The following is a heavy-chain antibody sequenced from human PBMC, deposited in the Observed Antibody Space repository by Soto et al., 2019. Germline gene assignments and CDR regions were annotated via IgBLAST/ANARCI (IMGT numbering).Heavy chain of an antibody. CDR2: LNPKLGDT. J-gene: IGHJ6*02. Sequence: QVQLVQSGAEVKEPGDSVRVSCEASGYTFTAYYIHWVRQVPGQGLERMGWLNPKLGDTTYAQDFQGRVTMTRDMSISTVYMELSRLTSDDTAIYYCARNMDYYYGPGSGNGHGVWGQGTTVTVFS. CDR3: ARNMDYYYGPGSGNGHGV. D-gene: IGHD3-10*01. V-gene: IGHV1-2*02. CDR1: GYTFTAYY.